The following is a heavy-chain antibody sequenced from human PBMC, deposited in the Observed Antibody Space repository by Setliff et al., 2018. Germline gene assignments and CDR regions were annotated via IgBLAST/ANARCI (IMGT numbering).Heavy chain of an antibody. CDR2: ISAYNGNT. CDR1: GGTFSSYA. D-gene: IGHD5-18*01. V-gene: IGHV1-18*01. Sequence: ASVKVSCKASGGTFSSYAISWVRQAPGQGLEWMGWISAYNGNTNYAQKFQGRVTMTEDTSTDTAYMELSSLRSEDTAVYYCYITYSYGLYYFDYWGQGTLVTVSS. J-gene: IGHJ4*02. CDR3: YITYSYGLYYFDY.